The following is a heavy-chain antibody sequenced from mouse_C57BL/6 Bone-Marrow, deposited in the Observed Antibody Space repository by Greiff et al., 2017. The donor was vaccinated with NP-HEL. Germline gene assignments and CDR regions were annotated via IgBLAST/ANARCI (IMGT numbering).Heavy chain of an antibody. CDR3: ASGPHYYAMDY. CDR2: ISYDGSN. J-gene: IGHJ4*01. V-gene: IGHV3-6*01. Sequence: EVKLEESGPGLVKPSQSLSLTCSVTGYSITSGYYWNWIRQFPGNKLEWMGYISYDGSNNYNPSLKNRISITRDTSKNQFFLKLNAVTTEDTATYYCASGPHYYAMDYWGQGTSVTVSS. CDR1: GYSITSGYY.